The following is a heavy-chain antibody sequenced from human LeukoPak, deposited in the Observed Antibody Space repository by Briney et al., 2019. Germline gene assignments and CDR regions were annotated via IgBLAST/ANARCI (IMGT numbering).Heavy chain of an antibody. CDR1: GYTFTGYY. V-gene: IGHV1-2*02. Sequence: ASVTVSCTASGYTFTGYYMHWVRQAPGQGLEWMGWINPNSGGTNYAQKFQGRVTMTRDTSISTAYMELSRLRSDDTAVYYCAREVRRYYYGSGSYGYWGQGTLVTVSS. J-gene: IGHJ4*02. CDR3: AREVRRYYYGSGSYGY. CDR2: INPNSGGT. D-gene: IGHD3-10*01.